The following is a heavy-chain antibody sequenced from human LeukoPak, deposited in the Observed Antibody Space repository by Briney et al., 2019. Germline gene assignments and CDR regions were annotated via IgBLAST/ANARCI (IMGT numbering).Heavy chain of an antibody. Sequence: SETLSLTCAVSGGSMRSHYWSWIRQSPGKGLEWIAYIYSSRSTNHNPSLKSRVTMSADTSTNQFSLNLNSVTAADTAVYYCARGPAPGYDDTSPFDYWGQGTLVTVSS. CDR1: GGSMRSHY. CDR3: ARGPAPGYDDTSPFDY. D-gene: IGHD5-12*01. V-gene: IGHV4-59*11. CDR2: IYSSRST. J-gene: IGHJ4*02.